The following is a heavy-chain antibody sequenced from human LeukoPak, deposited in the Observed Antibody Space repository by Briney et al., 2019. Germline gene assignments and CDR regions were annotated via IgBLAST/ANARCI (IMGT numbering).Heavy chain of an antibody. Sequence: GSSVKVSCKASGGTFSSYAISWVRQAPGQGLEWMGWISAYNGNTNYAQKFQGRVTITTETSTSTAYMELKSLRSDDTAVYYCARDHGGKVDRYFDVWGRGTLVTVSS. CDR3: ARDHGGKVDRYFDV. CDR2: ISAYNGNT. D-gene: IGHD4-23*01. V-gene: IGHV1-18*01. J-gene: IGHJ2*01. CDR1: GGTFSSYA.